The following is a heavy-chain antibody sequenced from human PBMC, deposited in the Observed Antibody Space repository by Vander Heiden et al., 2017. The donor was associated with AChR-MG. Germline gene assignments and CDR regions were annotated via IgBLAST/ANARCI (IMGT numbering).Heavy chain of an antibody. D-gene: IGHD3-10*01. Sequence: EVQLVESGGGLVQPGGSLRLSCAASGFTFSSYSMNWVRQAPGKGLEWVSYISSSSSTIYYADSVKGRFTISRDNAKNSLYLQMNSLRAEDTAVYYCARAAVWFGEIYGMDVWGQGTTVTVSS. CDR2: ISSSSSTI. J-gene: IGHJ6*02. V-gene: IGHV3-48*01. CDR3: ARAAVWFGEIYGMDV. CDR1: GFTFSSYS.